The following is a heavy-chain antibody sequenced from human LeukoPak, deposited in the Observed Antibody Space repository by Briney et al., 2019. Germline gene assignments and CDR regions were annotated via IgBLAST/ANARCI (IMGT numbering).Heavy chain of an antibody. CDR2: ISASGGNT. CDR3: AKEMGSSQPFDY. D-gene: IGHD3-10*01. CDR1: GFTFSDYS. J-gene: IGHJ4*02. V-gene: IGHV3-23*01. Sequence: GGSLRLSCAASGFTFSDYSMNWVRQAPGKGLEWVSAISASGGNTYYADSVRGRFTISRDNSKNTPYLQMNSLRAEDTALYYCAKEMGSSQPFDYWGQGTLVTVSS.